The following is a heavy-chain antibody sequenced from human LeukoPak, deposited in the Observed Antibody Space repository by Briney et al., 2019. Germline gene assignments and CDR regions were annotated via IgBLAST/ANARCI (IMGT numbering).Heavy chain of an antibody. CDR3: ASTASVQPSFFDY. CDR2: IIPIFGTA. Sequence: GASVKVSCKASGGAFSSYAISWVRQAPGQGLEWMGGIIPIFGTANYAQKFQGRVTITADESTSTAYMELSSLRSEDTAVYYCASTASVQPSFFDYWGQGTLVTVSS. D-gene: IGHD3-16*02. J-gene: IGHJ4*02. CDR1: GGAFSSYA. V-gene: IGHV1-69*01.